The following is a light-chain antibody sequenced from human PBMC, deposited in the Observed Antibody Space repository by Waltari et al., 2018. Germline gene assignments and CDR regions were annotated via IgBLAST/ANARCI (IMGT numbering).Light chain of an antibody. V-gene: IGKV1D-16*01. CDR3: QQYHSFPFS. CDR1: QDITKW. Sequence: DIQMTQAPSSLPASVGERVTITCRASQDITKWLAWYQQPPERAPKSLIFASSVLHSGVPSRFNGSLSGTNFTLTITNLQPEDFATYYCQQYHSFPFSFGPGTRVDI. CDR2: ASS. J-gene: IGKJ3*01.